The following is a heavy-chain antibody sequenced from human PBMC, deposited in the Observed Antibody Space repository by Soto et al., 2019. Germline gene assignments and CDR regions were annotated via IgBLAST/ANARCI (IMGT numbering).Heavy chain of an antibody. CDR3: ARDPPIVVVVAATPYVDY. V-gene: IGHV3-30-3*01. CDR2: ISYDGSNK. Sequence: QVQLVESGGGVVQPGRSLRLSCAASGFTFSSYAMHWVRQAPGKGLEWVAVISYDGSNKYYADSVKGRFTISRDNSKNTLYLQMNSLRAEDTAVYYCARDPPIVVVVAATPYVDYWGQGTLVTVSS. D-gene: IGHD2-15*01. CDR1: GFTFSSYA. J-gene: IGHJ4*02.